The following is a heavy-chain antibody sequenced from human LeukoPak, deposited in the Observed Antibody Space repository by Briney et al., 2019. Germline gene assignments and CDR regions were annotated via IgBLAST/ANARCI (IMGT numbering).Heavy chain of an antibody. CDR1: GGSISSSSYY. D-gene: IGHD3-16*02. V-gene: IGHV4-61*05. CDR3: ARGAGGYHY. Sequence: PSETLSLTCTVSGGSISSSSYYWGWIRQPPGKGLEWIGYIYYSGGTNYNPSLKSRVTISVDTSKNQFSLKLSSVTAADTAVYYCARGAGGYHYWGQGTLVTVSS. CDR2: IYYSGGT. J-gene: IGHJ4*02.